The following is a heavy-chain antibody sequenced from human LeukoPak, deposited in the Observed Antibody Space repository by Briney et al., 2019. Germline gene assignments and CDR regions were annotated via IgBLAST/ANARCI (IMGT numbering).Heavy chain of an antibody. CDR2: IYSGGIT. D-gene: IGHD6-6*01. V-gene: IGHV3-66*04. CDR3: ARHRSSWLIDY. Sequence: PGGSLRLSCAASGFTISDSYMSWVRQAPGKGLEWVSVIYSGGITYYADSVKGRFTVSRDDSKNTLSLQMNSLRAEDTAVYYCARHRSSWLIDYWGQGTLVTVSS. J-gene: IGHJ4*02. CDR1: GFTISDSY.